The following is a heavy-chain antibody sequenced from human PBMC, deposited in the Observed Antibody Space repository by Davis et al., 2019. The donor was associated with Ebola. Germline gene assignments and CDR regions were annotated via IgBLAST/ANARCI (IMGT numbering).Heavy chain of an antibody. V-gene: IGHV1-3*01. CDR2: ISPATGNT. J-gene: IGHJ4*02. Sequence: AASVKVSCKASGYIFRRYAMHWVRQAPGRRLEWMGWISPATGNTKYAQNLQGRVTITWDTSATTAHMELRGLRSEDTAVYYCARDEGGGGWAFDYWGQGTLVTVSS. CDR1: GYIFRRYA. D-gene: IGHD3-10*01. CDR3: ARDEGGGGWAFDY.